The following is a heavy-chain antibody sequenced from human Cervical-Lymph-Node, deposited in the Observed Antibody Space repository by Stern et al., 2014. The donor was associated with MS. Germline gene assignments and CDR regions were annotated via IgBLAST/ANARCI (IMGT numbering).Heavy chain of an antibody. Sequence: VQLAQSGAEVKKPGASVKVSCKASGYTFTSYYMHWVRHAPGQGLDWMGIINPSGGSKSHAQKFQGRVTMTRDMSTSTVYMEVSSLRSEDTAVYYCAREVAGHRLGMMDVWGQGTTVTVSS. CDR3: AREVAGHRLGMMDV. CDR2: INPSGGSK. V-gene: IGHV1-46*01. J-gene: IGHJ6*02. D-gene: IGHD6-19*01. CDR1: GYTFTSYY.